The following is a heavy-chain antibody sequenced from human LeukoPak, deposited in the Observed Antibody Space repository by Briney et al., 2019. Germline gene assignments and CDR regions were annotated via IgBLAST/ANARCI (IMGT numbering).Heavy chain of an antibody. CDR2: ISGSGGST. J-gene: IGHJ4*02. V-gene: IGHV3-23*01. CDR1: GFTFSSYA. CDR3: ARDNRGSIAVAGTFDY. Sequence: GGSLRLSCAASGFTFSSYAMSWVRQAPGKGLEWVSAISGSGGSTYYADSVKGRFTISRDNSKNTLYLQMNSLRAEDTAVYYCARDNRGSIAVAGTFDYWGQGTLVTVSS. D-gene: IGHD6-19*01.